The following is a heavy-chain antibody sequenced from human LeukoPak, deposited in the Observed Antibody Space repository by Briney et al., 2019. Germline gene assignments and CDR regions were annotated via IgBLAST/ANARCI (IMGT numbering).Heavy chain of an antibody. J-gene: IGHJ4*02. Sequence: PGGSLRLSCAASGFTFSDYYMTWIRQAPGKGLEWVSYISSSSSYTNYAASVRGRFTVSRDNAKNSLYLQMNSLSAEDTAVYYCARERVLRVWGQGTLVTVSS. CDR1: GFTFSDYY. D-gene: IGHD3-16*01. CDR3: ARERVLRV. CDR2: ISSSSSYT. V-gene: IGHV3-11*05.